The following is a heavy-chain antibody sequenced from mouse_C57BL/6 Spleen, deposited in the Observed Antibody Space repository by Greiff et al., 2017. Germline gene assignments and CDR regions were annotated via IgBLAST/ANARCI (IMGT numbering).Heavy chain of an antibody. CDR2: ISYDGSN. V-gene: IGHV3-6*01. D-gene: IGHD2-2*01. CDR1: GYSITSGYY. Sequence: EVQLVESGPGLVKPSQSLSLTCSVTGYSITSGYYWNWIRQFPGNKLEWMGYISYDGSNNYNPSLKNRISITRDTSKNQFFLKLNSVTTEDTATYYCARLGLRPYYFYYRGQGTTLTDSS. J-gene: IGHJ2*01. CDR3: ARLGLRPYYFYY.